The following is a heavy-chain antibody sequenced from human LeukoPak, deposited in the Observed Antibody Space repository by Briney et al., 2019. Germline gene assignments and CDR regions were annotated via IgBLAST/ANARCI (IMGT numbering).Heavy chain of an antibody. J-gene: IGHJ4*02. Sequence: PSETLSLTCAVYGGSFSGYYWSWIRQPPGKGLEWIGEINHSGGTNYNPSLKSRVTISVDTSKNQFSLKLSSVTAADTAVYYCARRSKHGDSADYWGQGTLVTVSS. CDR3: ARRSKHGDSADY. D-gene: IGHD4-17*01. V-gene: IGHV4-34*01. CDR2: INHSGGT. CDR1: GGSFSGYY.